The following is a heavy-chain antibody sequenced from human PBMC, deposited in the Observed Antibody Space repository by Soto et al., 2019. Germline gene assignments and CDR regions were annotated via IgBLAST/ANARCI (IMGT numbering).Heavy chain of an antibody. CDR1: GFTFSSYA. V-gene: IGHV3-23*01. CDR2: ISGSGGST. J-gene: IGHJ6*04. D-gene: IGHD1-1*01. CDR3: AKFFLLWVEPGDYCYYYGMDV. Sequence: GGSLRLSCAASGFTFSSYAMSWVRQAPGKGLEWVSAISGSGGSTYYADSVKGRFTISRDNSKNTLYLQMNSLRAEDTAVYYWAKFFLLWVEPGDYCYYYGMDVGGKGPRVTVSS.